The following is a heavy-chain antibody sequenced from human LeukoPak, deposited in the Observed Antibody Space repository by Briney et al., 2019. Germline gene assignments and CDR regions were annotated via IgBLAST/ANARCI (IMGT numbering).Heavy chain of an antibody. D-gene: IGHD2-2*01. CDR1: GFTFSSYA. Sequence: GGSLRLSCAASGFTFSSYAMHWVRQAPGKGLEGVAVISYDGSNKYYADSVKGRFTISRDNSKNTLYLQMNSLRAEDTAVYYCARGRAIVVVPAAINYWGQGTLVTVSS. V-gene: IGHV3-30*01. J-gene: IGHJ4*02. CDR3: ARGRAIVVVPAAINY. CDR2: ISYDGSNK.